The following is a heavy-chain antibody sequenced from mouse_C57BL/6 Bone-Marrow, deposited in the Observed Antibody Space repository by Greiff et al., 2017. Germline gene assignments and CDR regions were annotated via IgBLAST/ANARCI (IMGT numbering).Heavy chain of an antibody. Sequence: VQLQQSGAELVRPGASVKLSCTASGFNIKDDYMHWVKQRPEQGLEWIGWIDPENGDTEYASKFQGKATITADTSSNTAYLQLSSLTSEDTAVYYCTTPYQHGSSHPMDYWGQGTSVTVSS. CDR3: TTPYQHGSSHPMDY. V-gene: IGHV14-4*01. D-gene: IGHD1-1*01. J-gene: IGHJ4*01. CDR2: IDPENGDT. CDR1: GFNIKDDY.